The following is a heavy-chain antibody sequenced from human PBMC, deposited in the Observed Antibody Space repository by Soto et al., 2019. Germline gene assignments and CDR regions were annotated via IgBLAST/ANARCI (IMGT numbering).Heavy chain of an antibody. CDR3: VRDLYRSATMPCLDH. CDR1: GFTFINYA. V-gene: IGHV3-23*01. J-gene: IGHJ4*02. CDR2: ISDTGSDS. D-gene: IGHD1-1*01. Sequence: PGGSRRLSCEASGFTFINYAMSWVRQAPGKGLEWVASISDTGSDSYYADSMDGRFTISRDNSKNTLYLQINSLRAEDTAVYYCVRDLYRSATMPCLDHWGQGTLVTVSS.